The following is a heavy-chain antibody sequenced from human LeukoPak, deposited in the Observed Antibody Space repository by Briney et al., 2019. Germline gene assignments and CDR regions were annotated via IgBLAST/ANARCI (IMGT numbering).Heavy chain of an antibody. CDR1: GFTFSSYA. V-gene: IGHV3-23*01. D-gene: IGHD2-2*01. J-gene: IGHJ6*03. CDR3: AKATHNTSNSYYMDV. CDR2: ISGSGGST. Sequence: GGSLRLSCAASGFTFSSYAMSWVRQAPGKGLEWVSAISGSGGSTYYADSVKGRFTISRDNSKNTLYLQMNSLRAEDTAVYYCAKATHNTSNSYYMDVWGKGTTVTVSS.